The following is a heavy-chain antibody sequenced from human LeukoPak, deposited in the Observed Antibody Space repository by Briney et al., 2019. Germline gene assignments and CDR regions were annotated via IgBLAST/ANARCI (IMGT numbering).Heavy chain of an antibody. V-gene: IGHV3-21*01. Sequence: GGSLRLSCAASGFTFSSYSMNWVRQAPGEGLEWVSSISSSSSYIYYADSVKGRFTISRDNAKNSLYLQMNSLRAEDTAVYCCARVPYSSSCSDYWGQGTLVTVSS. CDR3: ARVPYSSSCSDY. CDR2: ISSSSSYI. J-gene: IGHJ4*02. CDR1: GFTFSSYS. D-gene: IGHD6-13*01.